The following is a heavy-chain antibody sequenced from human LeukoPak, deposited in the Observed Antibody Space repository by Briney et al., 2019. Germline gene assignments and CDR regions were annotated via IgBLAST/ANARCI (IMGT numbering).Heavy chain of an antibody. CDR3: AASALGVYGYYDYYYYMDV. D-gene: IGHD5-18*01. CDR1: GGTFRNYA. V-gene: IGHV1-69*06. CDR2: ITPIYETT. J-gene: IGHJ6*03. Sequence: ASVKVSCKASGGTFRNYAISWVRQAPGQGLEFMGGITPIYETTNYAQKLQGRVTITADKSTSTAYMELSSLTSEDTAVYYCAASALGVYGYYDYYYYMDVWGTGTTVTVSS.